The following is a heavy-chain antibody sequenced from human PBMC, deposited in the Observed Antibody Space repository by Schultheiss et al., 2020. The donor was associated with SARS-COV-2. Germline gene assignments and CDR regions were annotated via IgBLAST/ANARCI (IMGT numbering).Heavy chain of an antibody. CDR1: GFTFSSYW. J-gene: IGHJ4*02. V-gene: IGHV3-23*01. Sequence: GESLKISCAASGFTFSSYWMHWVRQAPGKGLEWVSAISGSGGSTYYADSVKGRFTISRDNSKNTLYLQMNSLRAEDTAVYYCARTLDLEPADYWGQGTLVTVSS. D-gene: IGHD3-3*01. CDR3: ARTLDLEPADY. CDR2: ISGSGGST.